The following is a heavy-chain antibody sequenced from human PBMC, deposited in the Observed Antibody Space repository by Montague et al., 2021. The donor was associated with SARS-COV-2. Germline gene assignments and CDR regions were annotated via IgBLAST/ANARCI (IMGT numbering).Heavy chain of an antibody. V-gene: IGHV3-48*03. Sequence: SLRLSCAASGFTFSSYEMNWVRQAPGKGLEWVSYISSSGSTIYYXXSLKGRFTISRDNAKNSLYLQMNSLRAEDTAVYYCARDDYYDSSGYPFDYWGQGTLVTVSS. CDR2: ISSSGSTI. J-gene: IGHJ4*02. CDR1: GFTFSSYE. CDR3: ARDDYYDSSGYPFDY. D-gene: IGHD3-22*01.